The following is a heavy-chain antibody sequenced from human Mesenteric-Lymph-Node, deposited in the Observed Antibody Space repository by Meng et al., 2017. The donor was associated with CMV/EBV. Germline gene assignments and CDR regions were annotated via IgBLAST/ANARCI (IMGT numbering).Heavy chain of an antibody. D-gene: IGHD3-3*02. V-gene: IGHV1-8*01. J-gene: IGHJ6*02. CDR2: MNPKSGNT. Sequence: ASVKVSCKASGYTFTSYDINWVRQATGQGLEWMGWMNPKSGNTGYVQKFQGRVTMTRNTSKSTAYMEVSSLRSEDTAVYYCASAHFWSGLFHYYGMDVWGQGTTVTVSS. CDR1: GYTFTSYD. CDR3: ASAHFWSGLFHYYGMDV.